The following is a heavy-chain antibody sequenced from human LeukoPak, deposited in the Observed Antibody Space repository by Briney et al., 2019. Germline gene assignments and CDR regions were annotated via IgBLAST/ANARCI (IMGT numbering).Heavy chain of an antibody. CDR1: GFTFSSYS. Sequence: GGSLRLSCAASGFTFSSYSMNWVRQAPGKRLEWVSAISSSSSYIYYADSVKGRFTISRDNAKNSLYLQMNSLRAEDTAVYYCAREDLADGPWGQGTLVTVSS. D-gene: IGHD5-24*01. V-gene: IGHV3-21*01. CDR2: ISSSSSYI. CDR3: AREDLADGP. J-gene: IGHJ5*02.